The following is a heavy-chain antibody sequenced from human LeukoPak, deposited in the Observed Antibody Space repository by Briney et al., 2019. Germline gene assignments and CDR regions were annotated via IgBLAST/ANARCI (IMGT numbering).Heavy chain of an antibody. J-gene: IGHJ1*01. CDR3: AKDLDSSGYRFYFRH. CDR2: ISWDGGSR. Sequence: GSLRLSCAASGFSFDEYTLHCVRQVPGKGLEWVSLISWDGGSRDYADSVKGRFTISRDNSKNSLYLQMNSLRTEDTALYYCAKDLDSSGYRFYFRHWGQGTLVTVSS. CDR1: GFSFDEYT. D-gene: IGHD3-22*01. V-gene: IGHV3-43*01.